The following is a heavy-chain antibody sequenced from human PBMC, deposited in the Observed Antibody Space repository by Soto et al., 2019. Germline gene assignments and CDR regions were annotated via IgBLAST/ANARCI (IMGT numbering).Heavy chain of an antibody. D-gene: IGHD3-16*02. V-gene: IGHV3-21*01. CDR2: ISSSSSYI. Sequence: EVQLVESGGGLVKPGGSLRLSCAASGFTFSSYSMNWVRQAPGKGLEWVSSISSSSSYIYYADSVKGRFTISRDNDKNTLYLQMNSLRAEATAVYYCARDSIVDGHSPPFDYWGQGTLVTVSS. CDR3: ARDSIVDGHSPPFDY. CDR1: GFTFSSYS. J-gene: IGHJ4*02.